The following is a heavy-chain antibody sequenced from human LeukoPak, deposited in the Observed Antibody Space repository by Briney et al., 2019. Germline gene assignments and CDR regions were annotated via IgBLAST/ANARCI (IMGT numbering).Heavy chain of an antibody. Sequence: PGGSLRLSCAGSGFTFSTFWMTWVRRAPGKGLEWVANIKQDGGAKYYVASVQGRFTISRDNAKNSLSLQMNSLRVEDTAVYYCVRVNNRNYDYWGQGTLVTVSS. V-gene: IGHV3-7*01. D-gene: IGHD5-24*01. CDR3: VRVNNRNYDY. CDR2: IKQDGGAK. CDR1: GFTFSTFW. J-gene: IGHJ4*02.